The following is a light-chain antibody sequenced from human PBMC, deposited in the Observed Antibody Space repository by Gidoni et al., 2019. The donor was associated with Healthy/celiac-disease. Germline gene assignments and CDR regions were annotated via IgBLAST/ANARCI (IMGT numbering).Light chain of an antibody. Sequence: IVLTQPPGTLSLSPGERATLSCRASQSVSSSYLAWYQQKPGQAPRLLIYGASSRDTGIPDRFSGSGSGTDFTLTISRLEPEDFAVYYCQQYGSSPLTFGGGTKVEIK. V-gene: IGKV3-20*01. J-gene: IGKJ4*01. CDR1: QSVSSSY. CDR2: GAS. CDR3: QQYGSSPLT.